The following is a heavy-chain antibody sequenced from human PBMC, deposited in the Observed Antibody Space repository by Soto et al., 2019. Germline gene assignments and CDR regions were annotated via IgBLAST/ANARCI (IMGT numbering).Heavy chain of an antibody. CDR2: IYPGDSDT. CDR3: ARQRWELLRQPYIHYYYYGMDV. Sequence: HGESLKISCNGSGYSFTSYCIGLVVQMPGKGLEWMWIIYPGDSDTRYSPSFQGQVTISADKSISTAYLQWSSLKASDTAMYYCARQRWELLRQPYIHYYYYGMDVWGQGTTVTVSS. D-gene: IGHD1-26*01. V-gene: IGHV5-51*01. J-gene: IGHJ6*02. CDR1: GYSFTSYC.